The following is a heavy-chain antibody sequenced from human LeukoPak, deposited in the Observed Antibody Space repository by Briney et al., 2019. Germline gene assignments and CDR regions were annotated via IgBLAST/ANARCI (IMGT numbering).Heavy chain of an antibody. J-gene: IGHJ3*02. CDR2: ISGDGGST. CDR3: AKDYYGDGAFDI. D-gene: IGHD3-10*01. CDR1: GFTFDDYA. Sequence: PGGSLRLSCAASGFTFDDYAMHWVRQAPGKGLEWVSLISGDGGSTYYADSVKGRFTISRDNSKNSLYLQMNSLRTEDTALYYSAKDYYGDGAFDIWGQGTMVTVSS. V-gene: IGHV3-43*02.